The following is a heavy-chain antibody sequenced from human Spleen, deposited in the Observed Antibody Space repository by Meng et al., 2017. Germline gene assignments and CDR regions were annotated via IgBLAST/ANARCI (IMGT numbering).Heavy chain of an antibody. Sequence: QVQLQESGPGLVKPSETLSLTCTVSGGSIRSTSNYWDWVRQPPGTRLEWIGGIYYSGATYYNPSLKSRVTMSVDTSKNQFSLRLSSVTAADTAVYFCARRVHDGRHYHYFDYWGQGALVTVSS. V-gene: IGHV4-39*01. CDR2: IYYSGAT. CDR1: GGSIRSTSNY. D-gene: IGHD3-16*01. CDR3: ARRVHDGRHYHYFDY. J-gene: IGHJ4*02.